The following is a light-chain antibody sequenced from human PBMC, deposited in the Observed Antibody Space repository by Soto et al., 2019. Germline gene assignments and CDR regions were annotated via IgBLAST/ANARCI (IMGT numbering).Light chain of an antibody. CDR2: GAS. Sequence: EIVLTQSPCTLSLSPGERATLSCRASQSIYINYLAWYKHKPGQAPRLLISGASTRATGIPDRFSGSGSWTDFTLTISSLDPEDCAVDICQEYCSSPYTFGQGTNVEIK. CDR3: QEYCSSPYT. J-gene: IGKJ2*01. CDR1: QSIYINY. V-gene: IGKV3-20*01.